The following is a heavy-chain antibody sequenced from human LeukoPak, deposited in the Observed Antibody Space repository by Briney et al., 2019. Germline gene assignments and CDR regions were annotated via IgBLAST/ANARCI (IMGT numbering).Heavy chain of an antibody. Sequence: GESLKISCKGSGDSFNSNWIAWVRQMPGKGLEWMGIIYPGDSDTRYSPSFQGQVTISADKSISTAYLQWSSLNASDTAMYYCARYFYRYDYYYLMDVWGQGTTVTVSS. CDR3: ARYFYRYDYYYLMDV. V-gene: IGHV5-51*01. CDR2: IYPGDSDT. J-gene: IGHJ6*02. CDR1: GDSFNSNW. D-gene: IGHD3-16*02.